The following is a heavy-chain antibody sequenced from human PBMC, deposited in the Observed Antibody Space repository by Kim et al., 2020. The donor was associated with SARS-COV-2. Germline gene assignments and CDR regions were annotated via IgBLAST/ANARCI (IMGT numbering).Heavy chain of an antibody. J-gene: IGHJ4*02. Sequence: GGSLRLSCAASGFTFSGSAMHWVRQASGKGLEWVGRIRSKANSYATAYAASVKGRFTISRDDSKNTAYLQMNSLKTEDTAVYYCTIYVDTAMVRDYWGQGTLVTVSS. CDR1: GFTFSGSA. CDR3: TIYVDTAMVRDY. CDR2: IRSKANSYAT. V-gene: IGHV3-73*01. D-gene: IGHD5-18*01.